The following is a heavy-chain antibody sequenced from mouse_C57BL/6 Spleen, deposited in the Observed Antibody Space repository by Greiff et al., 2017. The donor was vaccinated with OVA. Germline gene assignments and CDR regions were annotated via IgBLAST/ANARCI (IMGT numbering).Heavy chain of an antibody. CDR2: IDPANGNT. CDR3: ARFYYDYDGVAY. V-gene: IGHV14-3*01. CDR1: GFNIKNTY. Sequence: VQLQQSVAELVRPGASVKLSCTASGFNIKNTYMHWVQQRPEPGLAWIGRIDPANGNTTYAPKFQGKATITADTSTSTAYLQLSSRTSEDTAIYYCARFYYDYDGVAYWGQGTLVTVSA. D-gene: IGHD2-4*01. J-gene: IGHJ3*01.